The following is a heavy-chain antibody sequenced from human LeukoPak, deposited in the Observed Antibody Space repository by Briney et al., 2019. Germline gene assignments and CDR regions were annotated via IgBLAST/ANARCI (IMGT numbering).Heavy chain of an antibody. V-gene: IGHV4-31*03. CDR3: ATVRDGGPGTFFNY. CDR2: IYYSGST. D-gene: IGHD1-14*01. J-gene: IGHJ4*02. Sequence: SQTLSLTCTVSGGSISSGTYYCSWIRQHPGTGLEWIGYIYYSGSTYYNPSLKSRVTISLDTSKNQFSLKLSSLTAADTAVYYWATVRDGGPGTFFNYGGQGTLVTVS. CDR1: GGSISSGTYY.